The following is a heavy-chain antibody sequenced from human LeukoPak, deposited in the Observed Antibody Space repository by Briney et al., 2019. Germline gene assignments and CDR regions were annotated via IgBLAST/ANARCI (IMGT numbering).Heavy chain of an antibody. J-gene: IGHJ6*03. CDR1: GFTFSSYS. CDR3: ASLGGNYMDV. CDR2: ISSSSSTI. V-gene: IGHV3-48*01. D-gene: IGHD3-16*01. Sequence: PGGSLRLSCAASGFTFSSYSMNWVRQAPGKGLEWVSYISSSSSTIYYADSVKGRFTTSRDNAKDSLYLQMNSLRAEDTAVYYCASLGGNYMDVWGKGTTVTVSS.